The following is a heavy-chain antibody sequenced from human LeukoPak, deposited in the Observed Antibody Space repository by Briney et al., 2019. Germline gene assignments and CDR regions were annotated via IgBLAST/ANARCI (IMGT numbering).Heavy chain of an antibody. Sequence: GGSLRLSCAASGFTFSSYSMNGVRQAPAKGLEGVSSISSSSSYIYYADSVKGRFTISRDNAKNSLYLQMNSLRAEDTAVYYCARGVGCSSTMAGIPCDYYYYYMDVWGKGTTVTVSS. CDR1: GFTFSSYS. V-gene: IGHV3-21*01. J-gene: IGHJ6*03. D-gene: IGHD2-2*01. CDR3: ARGVGCSSTMAGIPCDYYYYYMDV. CDR2: ISSSSSYI.